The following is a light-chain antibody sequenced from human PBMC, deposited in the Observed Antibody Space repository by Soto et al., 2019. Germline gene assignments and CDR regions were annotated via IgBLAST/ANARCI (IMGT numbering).Light chain of an antibody. CDR1: QSVLFSSNNKNY. CDR2: WAS. CDR3: QQYYSPPLT. Sequence: DIVMTQSPDSLAVSLGERATINCKSSQSVLFSSNNKNYLAWYQQKPGQPPKLLIYWASTRESGVPDRFSGSWSGTDFTLTISSLPAEDVAVYYCQQYYSPPLTFGGGTKVEIK. V-gene: IGKV4-1*01. J-gene: IGKJ4*01.